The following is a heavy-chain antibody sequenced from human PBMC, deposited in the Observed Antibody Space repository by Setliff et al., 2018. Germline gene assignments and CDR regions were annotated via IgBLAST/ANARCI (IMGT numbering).Heavy chain of an antibody. Sequence: SETLSLTCTVSGGSISSGSYYWGWIRQPPGKGLEWIGSIYYSGSTYYNPSIKSRVTISVDTSKNQFSLKLSSVTAADTAVYYCARDYYDSSGYYYFATSRYNWFDPWGQGTLVTVSS. CDR3: ARDYYDSSGYYYFATSRYNWFDP. CDR1: GGSISSGSYY. D-gene: IGHD3-22*01. V-gene: IGHV4-39*07. J-gene: IGHJ5*02. CDR2: IYYSGST.